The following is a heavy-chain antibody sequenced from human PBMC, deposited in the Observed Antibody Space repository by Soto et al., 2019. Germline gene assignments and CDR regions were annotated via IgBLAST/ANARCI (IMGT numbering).Heavy chain of an antibody. CDR3: ARDSLPRNGDYGGYYYYGMDV. J-gene: IGHJ6*02. D-gene: IGHD4-17*01. V-gene: IGHV3-21*01. CDR1: GFTFSSYS. CDR2: ISSSSSYI. Sequence: PGGSLRLSCAASGFTFSSYSMNWVRQAPGKGLEWVSSISSSSSYIYYADSVKGRFTISRDNAKNSLYLQMNSLRAEDTAVYYCARDSLPRNGDYGGYYYYGMDVWGQGTTVTVSS.